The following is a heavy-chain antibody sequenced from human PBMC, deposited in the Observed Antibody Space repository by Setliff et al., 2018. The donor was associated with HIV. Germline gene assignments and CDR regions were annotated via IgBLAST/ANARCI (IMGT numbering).Heavy chain of an antibody. CDR2: INPNSGGT. D-gene: IGHD3-22*01. J-gene: IGHJ3*02. CDR3: ARPGYYDSSGPYAFDI. V-gene: IGHV1-2*06. Sequence: ASVKVSCKASGYTFTGYYMHWVRQAPGQGLEWMGRINPNSGGTNYAQRFQGRVTMTRDTSICTAYMELSRLRSDDTAVYYCARPGYYDSSGPYAFDIWGQGTMVTVSS. CDR1: GYTFTGYY.